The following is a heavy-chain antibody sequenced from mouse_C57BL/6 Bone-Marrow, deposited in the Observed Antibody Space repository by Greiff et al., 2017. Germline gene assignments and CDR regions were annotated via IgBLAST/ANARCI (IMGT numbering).Heavy chain of an antibody. V-gene: IGHV1-7*01. CDR2: INPSSGYT. CDR3: ARCDYPAWFAY. J-gene: IGHJ3*01. CDR1: GYTFTSYW. Sequence: VKVVESGAELAKPGASVKLSCKASGYTFTSYWMHWVQQRPGQGLEWIGYINPSSGYTKYNQKFKDKATLTADKSSSTAYMQLSSLTYEDSAVYYCARCDYPAWFAYWGQGTLVTVSA. D-gene: IGHD2-4*01.